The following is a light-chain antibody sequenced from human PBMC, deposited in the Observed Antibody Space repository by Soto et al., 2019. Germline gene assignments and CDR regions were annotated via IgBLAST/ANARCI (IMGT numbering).Light chain of an antibody. CDR2: DVT. V-gene: IGLV2-11*01. CDR1: ISDVAGYNY. J-gene: IGLJ2*01. CDR3: SSYAGSNNLV. Sequence: QSVLTQPRSVSGSPGQSVTISCTGTISDVAGYNYVSWYQHHPGKAPKLLISDVTKRPSWVPDRFSGSKSGSTASLTISELQAEDAADYYCSSYAGSNNLVFGGGTKVTVL.